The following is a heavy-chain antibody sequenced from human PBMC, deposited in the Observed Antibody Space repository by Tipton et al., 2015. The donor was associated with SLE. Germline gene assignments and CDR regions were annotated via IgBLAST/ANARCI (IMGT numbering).Heavy chain of an antibody. D-gene: IGHD2-21*01. Sequence: SLRLSCAASGFTFSRYDMHWVRQATGKGLEWVSSIGTTDDKHYADSVKGRFTIFREDAKNSLYLQMNSLRAEDTAIYYCVAGDFLDYWGQGALVAVS. V-gene: IGHV3-13*01. J-gene: IGHJ4*02. CDR1: GFTFSRYD. CDR2: IGTTDDK. CDR3: VAGDFLDY.